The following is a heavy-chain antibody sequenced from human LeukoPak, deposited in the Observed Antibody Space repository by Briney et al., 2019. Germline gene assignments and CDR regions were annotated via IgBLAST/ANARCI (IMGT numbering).Heavy chain of an antibody. V-gene: IGHV3-23*01. Sequence: PGGSLRLSCAASGLTLSSFAMRWVRPAPGTGLEWVSAIRRSGGSTYYADSVKGRFTISRDNSKNTLYLQMNSLRAEDTAVYYCAKIKGVAYWGQGTLVTVSS. CDR2: IRRSGGST. J-gene: IGHJ4*02. CDR1: GLTLSSFA. CDR3: AKIKGVAY.